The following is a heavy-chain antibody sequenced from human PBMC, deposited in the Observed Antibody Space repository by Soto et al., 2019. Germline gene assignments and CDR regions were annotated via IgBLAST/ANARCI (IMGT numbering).Heavy chain of an antibody. CDR1: GFTFSSYA. V-gene: IGHV3-30-3*01. D-gene: IGHD5-12*01. CDR3: ARDIVATTYYYYGMDV. J-gene: IGHJ6*02. Sequence: LRLSCAASGFTFSSYAMHWVRQAPGKGLEWVAVISYDGSNKYYADSVKGRFTISRDNSKNTLYLQMNSLRAEDTAVYYCARDIVATTYYYYGMDVWGQGTTVTVSS. CDR2: ISYDGSNK.